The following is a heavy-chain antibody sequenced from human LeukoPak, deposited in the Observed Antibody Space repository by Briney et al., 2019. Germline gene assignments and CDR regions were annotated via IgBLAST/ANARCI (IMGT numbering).Heavy chain of an antibody. CDR2: ISWNSGII. V-gene: IGHV3-9*03. J-gene: IGHJ4*02. Sequence: GGSLRLSCAASGFTFDDYAMHWVRQAPGKGLEWVAGISWNSGIIAYADPVKGRFTISRDNAKNSLYLQMNSLRVEGMALYHCAKDRDSSGYGGFDYWGQGTLVTVSS. CDR1: GFTFDDYA. CDR3: AKDRDSSGYGGFDY. D-gene: IGHD3-22*01.